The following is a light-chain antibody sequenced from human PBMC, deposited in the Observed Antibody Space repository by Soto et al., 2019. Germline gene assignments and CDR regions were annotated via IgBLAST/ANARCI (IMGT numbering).Light chain of an antibody. Sequence: QSALPQPASVSGAPGQAITISCTGTSSDVGGYNYLSWYQQHPAKAPKLLIYEVSNRPSGVSNRFSGSKSGNSASLTISGLRAEEEADYFCSSYTPSSTPVFGGGTKLTVL. CDR3: SSYTPSSTPV. J-gene: IGLJ3*02. CDR2: EVS. CDR1: SSDVGGYNY. V-gene: IGLV2-14*01.